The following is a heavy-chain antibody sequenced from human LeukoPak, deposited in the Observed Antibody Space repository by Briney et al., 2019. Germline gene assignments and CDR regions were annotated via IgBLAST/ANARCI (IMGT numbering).Heavy chain of an antibody. CDR3: SRDGAEYIDMATLKFDY. CDR2: IIPILSTE. CDR1: GGTFSRYA. D-gene: IGHD5-24*01. J-gene: IGHJ4*02. Sequence: SVTVSCKASGGTFSRYAINWVRQAPGQGLEWMGWIIPILSTEFYAHKFHGRFTITEDQSTSSAYMEISSLRSADTAVYYCSRDGAEYIDMATLKFDYWGQGTLVTVSS. V-gene: IGHV1-69*01.